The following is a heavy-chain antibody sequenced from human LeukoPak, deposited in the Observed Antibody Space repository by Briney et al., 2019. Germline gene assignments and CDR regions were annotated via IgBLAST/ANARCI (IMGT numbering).Heavy chain of an antibody. D-gene: IGHD1-20*01. J-gene: IGHJ4*02. CDR2: IYSGGST. V-gene: IGHV3-66*01. Sequence: GGSLRLSCAASGFTVSSNYMSWVRQAPGKGLEWVSVIYSGGSTYYADSVKGRFTISRDNSKNTLYLQMNSLRAEDTAVYYCATDGLTGRTDGTLESWGQGTLVTVSS. CDR1: GFTVSSNY. CDR3: ATDGLTGRTDGTLES.